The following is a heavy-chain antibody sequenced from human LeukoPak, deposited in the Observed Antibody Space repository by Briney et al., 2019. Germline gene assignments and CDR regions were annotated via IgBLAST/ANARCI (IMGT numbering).Heavy chain of an antibody. CDR3: ARDLPGNSGYDLVSESYTEY. J-gene: IGHJ4*02. Sequence: ASVKVCCKASGYTFTSYGISWVRQAPGQGVEWMGWISAYNGNTNYAQKLQGRVTMTTDTSTSTAYMELRSLRSDDTAVYYCARDLPGNSGYDLVSESYTEYWGQGTLVTVSS. CDR1: GYTFTSYG. D-gene: IGHD5-12*01. V-gene: IGHV1-18*01. CDR2: ISAYNGNT.